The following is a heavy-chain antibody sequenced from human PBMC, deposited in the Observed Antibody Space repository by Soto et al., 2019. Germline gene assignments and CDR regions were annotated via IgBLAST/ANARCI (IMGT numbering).Heavy chain of an antibody. V-gene: IGHV4-59*01. CDR2: IYYSGST. Sequence: SETLSLTCTVSSGSMSGYYWNWIRQPPGKGLEWIGYIYYSGSTNYNPSLKSRVTISVDTSKNQFSLKLSSVTAADTAVYYCARAGDYDFWSGYSNDAFDIWGRGTMVTVSS. CDR3: ARAGDYDFWSGYSNDAFDI. J-gene: IGHJ3*02. CDR1: SGSMSGYY. D-gene: IGHD3-3*01.